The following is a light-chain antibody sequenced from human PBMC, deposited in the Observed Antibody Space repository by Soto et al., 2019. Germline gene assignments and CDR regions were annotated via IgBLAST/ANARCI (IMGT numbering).Light chain of an antibody. CDR3: ATWDDSLNGVV. J-gene: IGLJ2*01. Sequence: QSVLTQPPSTSGTPGQRVTISCSGSSSNIGSHTVDWYQQLPRMAPKLLIYSNDKRPSGVPDRFSGSKSGTSASLAISGLQSEDEADYHCATWDDSLNGVVFGGGTKLTVL. CDR2: SND. V-gene: IGLV1-44*01. CDR1: SSNIGSHT.